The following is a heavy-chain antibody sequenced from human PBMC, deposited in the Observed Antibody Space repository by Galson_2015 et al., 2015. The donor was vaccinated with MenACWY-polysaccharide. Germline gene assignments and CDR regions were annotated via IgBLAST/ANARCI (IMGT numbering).Heavy chain of an antibody. V-gene: IGHV4-59*01. Sequence: ETLSLTCTVSGGSISSYYWSWIRQPPGKGLEWIGYIYYSGSTNYNPSLKSRVTISVDTSENQFSLKLSSVTAADTAVYYCARDPSRLGELSLPALEIWGQGTMVTVSS. CDR1: GGSISSYY. D-gene: IGHD3-16*02. CDR3: ARDPSRLGELSLPALEI. CDR2: IYYSGST. J-gene: IGHJ3*02.